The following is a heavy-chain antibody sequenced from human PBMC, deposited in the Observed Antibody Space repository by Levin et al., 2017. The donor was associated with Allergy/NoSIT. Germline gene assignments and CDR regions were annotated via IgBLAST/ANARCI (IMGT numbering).Heavy chain of an antibody. CDR2: IDGEGSNT. Sequence: GGSLRLSCAASGFVFTNYWMHWVRQAPGKGLMWLSRIDGEGSNTKYVNSVKGRFSISRDNPKNMLYLQINSLTAEDTGVYFCARDIPGSGALDYWGHGALVTVSS. J-gene: IGHJ4*01. CDR3: ARDIPGSGALDY. CDR1: GFVFTNYW. V-gene: IGHV3-74*03. D-gene: IGHD3-10*01.